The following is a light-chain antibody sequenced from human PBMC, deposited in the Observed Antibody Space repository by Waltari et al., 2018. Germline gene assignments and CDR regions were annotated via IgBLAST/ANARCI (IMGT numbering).Light chain of an antibody. CDR2: DVS. J-gene: IGLJ3*02. V-gene: IGLV2-14*04. Sequence: WYQPHPCNSPKLMIYDVSKRPSGVSNRFSGSKSGNTASLTISGLQAEDEADYYCSSYTSSSTWVFGGGTKLTVL. CDR3: SSYTSSSTWV.